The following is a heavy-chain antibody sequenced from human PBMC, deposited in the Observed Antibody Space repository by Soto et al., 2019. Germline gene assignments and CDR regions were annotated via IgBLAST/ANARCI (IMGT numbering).Heavy chain of an antibody. CDR1: GGSFSGYY. Sequence: SETLSLTCAVCGGSFSGYYWSWIRQPPGKGLEWIGEINHSGSTNYNPSLKSRVTISVDTSKNQFSLKLSSVTAADTAVYYCARGGYSYGFVDYWGQGTLVTVSS. D-gene: IGHD5-18*01. V-gene: IGHV4-34*01. J-gene: IGHJ4*02. CDR3: ARGGYSYGFVDY. CDR2: INHSGST.